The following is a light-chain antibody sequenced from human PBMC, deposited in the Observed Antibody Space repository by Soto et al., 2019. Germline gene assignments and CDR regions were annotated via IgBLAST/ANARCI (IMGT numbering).Light chain of an antibody. CDR1: QSVSSSY. CDR3: QQYGNSPTT. J-gene: IGKJ1*01. Sequence: EIVLTQSPGTLSLSPGERATLSCRASQSVSSSYLAWYQQKPGQGPRLLIYDASSRATDIPDRFSGSGSGTDFTLTISRLEPEDFAVYFCQQYGNSPTTFGQGTKVEIK. V-gene: IGKV3-20*01. CDR2: DAS.